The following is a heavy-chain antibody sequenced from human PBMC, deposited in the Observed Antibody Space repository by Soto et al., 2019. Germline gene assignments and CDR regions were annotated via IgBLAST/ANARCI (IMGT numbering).Heavy chain of an antibody. V-gene: IGHV3-30-3*01. CDR1: GFTFSSYA. CDR3: ARETYDILTYTDY. J-gene: IGHJ4*02. D-gene: IGHD3-9*01. CDR2: ISYDGSNK. Sequence: QVQLVESGGGVVQPGRSLRLSCAASGFTFSSYAMHWVRQAPGKGLEWVAVISYDGSNKYYADSGKVRSTISRDNSKNPLYLQMNSLSAEDTAVYYCARETYDILTYTDYWGQGTLVTVSS.